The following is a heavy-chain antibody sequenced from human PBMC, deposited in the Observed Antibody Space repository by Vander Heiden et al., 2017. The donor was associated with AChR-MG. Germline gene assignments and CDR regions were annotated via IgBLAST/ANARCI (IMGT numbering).Heavy chain of an antibody. J-gene: IGHJ3*02. Sequence: EVQLVESGGGLVKPGGSLRLSCAASGFTFSNAWMSWVRQAPGKGLEWLGRIKSKTDGGTTDYAAPVKGKFNISRDDSRNTLYLEMNSLKIEDTAVYYCTSVITMIVDPKGQEPFDIWGQGTMLTVSS. D-gene: IGHD3-22*01. CDR1: GFTFSNAW. CDR2: IKSKTDGGTT. CDR3: TSVITMIVDPKGQEPFDI. V-gene: IGHV3-15*01.